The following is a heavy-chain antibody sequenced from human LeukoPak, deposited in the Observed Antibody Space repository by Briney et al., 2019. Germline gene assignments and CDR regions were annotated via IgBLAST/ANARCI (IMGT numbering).Heavy chain of an antibody. D-gene: IGHD4-17*01. Sequence: PGGSLRLSCAASGFTFSSYAMSWVRQAPGKGLEWVSAISGSGGSTYYADSVKGRFTISRDNSKNTLYLQMNSLRAEDTAVYYCARDPSYGDWTYFDYWGQGTLVTVSS. CDR1: GFTFSSYA. CDR3: ARDPSYGDWTYFDY. J-gene: IGHJ4*02. CDR2: ISGSGGST. V-gene: IGHV3-23*01.